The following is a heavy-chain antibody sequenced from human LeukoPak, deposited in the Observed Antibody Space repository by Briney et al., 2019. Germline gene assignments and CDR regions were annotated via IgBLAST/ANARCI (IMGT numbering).Heavy chain of an antibody. J-gene: IGHJ4*02. V-gene: IGHV3-74*01. CDR3: ASFYDTSGRDY. CDR1: GFTFSSYW. D-gene: IGHD3-22*01. CDR2: INSDGSST. Sequence: GGSLRLSCAASGFTFSSYWMHWVRQAPGKGLVWVSRINSDGSSTSYADSVKGRFTISRDNAKNTLYLQMHSLRAEDTAVYYCASFYDTSGRDYWGQGILVTVSS.